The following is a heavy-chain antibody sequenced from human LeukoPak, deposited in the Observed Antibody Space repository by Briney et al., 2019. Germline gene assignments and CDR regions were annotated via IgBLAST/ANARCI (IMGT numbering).Heavy chain of an antibody. CDR1: GFTVSSNY. CDR3: ARDIPIAAAGHYYYGMDV. V-gene: IGHV3-53*01. Sequence: GGSLRLSCAASGFTVSSNYMSWVRQAPGKGLEWVSVIYSGGSTYYADSVKGRFTISRDNSKNTLYLQMNSLRAEDTAVYYCARDIPIAAAGHYYYGMDVWGQGTTVTVSS. CDR2: IYSGGST. D-gene: IGHD6-13*01. J-gene: IGHJ6*02.